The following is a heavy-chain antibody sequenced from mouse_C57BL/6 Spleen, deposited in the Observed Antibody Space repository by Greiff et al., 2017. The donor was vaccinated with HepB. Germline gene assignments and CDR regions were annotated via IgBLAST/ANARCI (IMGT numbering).Heavy chain of an antibody. J-gene: IGHJ3*01. CDR2: ISDGGSYT. Sequence: EVMLVESGGGLVKPGGSLKLSCAASGFTFSSYAMSWVRQTPEKRLEWVATISDGGSYTYYPDNVKGRFTISRDNAKNNLYLQMSHLKSEDTAMYYCARDPYGNYEAWFAYWGQGTLVTVSA. V-gene: IGHV5-4*01. CDR3: ARDPYGNYEAWFAY. CDR1: GFTFSSYA. D-gene: IGHD2-1*01.